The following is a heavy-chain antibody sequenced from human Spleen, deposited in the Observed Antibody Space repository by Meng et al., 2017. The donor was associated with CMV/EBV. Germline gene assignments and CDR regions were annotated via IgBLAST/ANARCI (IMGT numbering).Heavy chain of an antibody. J-gene: IGHJ6*02. Sequence: ASVKVSCKASGYTFTGYYMHWVRQAAGRGLEWMGRIIPILDRPTFGQKFQGRVTITADMSTTTVYMELSSLTSEDAALYYCAREVGSPSRYGLDVWGQGTTVTVSS. CDR1: GYTFTGYY. V-gene: IGHV1-2*02. D-gene: IGHD4-23*01. CDR3: AREVGSPSRYGLDV. CDR2: IIPILDRP.